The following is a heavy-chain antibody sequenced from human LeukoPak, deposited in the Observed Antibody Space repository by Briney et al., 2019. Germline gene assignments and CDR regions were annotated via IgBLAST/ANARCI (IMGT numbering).Heavy chain of an antibody. D-gene: IGHD5-24*01. CDR1: GFTFSNYA. CDR3: AKPRDGYNYYPFDY. V-gene: IGHV3-23*01. CDR2: ISGSGGST. Sequence: GGSLRLSCAASGFTFSNYAMSWVRQAPGKGLEWVSAISGSGGSTYYADSVKGRFTISRDNSKNTLYLQINSLRAEDTAVYYCAKPRDGYNYYPFDYWGQGTLVTVSS. J-gene: IGHJ4*02.